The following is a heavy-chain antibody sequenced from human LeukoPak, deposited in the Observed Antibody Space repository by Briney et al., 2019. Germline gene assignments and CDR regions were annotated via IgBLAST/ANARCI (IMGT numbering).Heavy chain of an antibody. CDR1: RATFSSFA. CDR3: ARGSSPTGHWFNP. CDR2: IRPISGTA. Sequence: SVRLSCKASRATFSSFAISWVRRAPGQRLEWMGVIRPISGTANYAHKFQGRITITTDESTSTAYMELSSLTSEDTRVYYCARGSSPTGHWFNPWGQGT. J-gene: IGHJ5*02. D-gene: IGHD6-13*01. V-gene: IGHV1-69*05.